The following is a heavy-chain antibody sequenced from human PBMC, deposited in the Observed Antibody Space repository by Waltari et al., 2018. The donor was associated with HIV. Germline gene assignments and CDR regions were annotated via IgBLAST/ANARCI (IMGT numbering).Heavy chain of an antibody. V-gene: IGHV1-18*01. J-gene: IGHJ4*02. CDR3: ARGPSVGGGGVDY. Sequence: QLRLVQCGAEMNRPGSSVKISCESSGYTFMHSGFSWVRQVPGQGLEWIGWINTYGSHTKYPNKFLGRVTQTVDTPTGTAYMKWDNLTEDDTAVYFCARGPSVGGGGVDYWGQGTRVTVSS. D-gene: IGHD2-8*02. CDR2: INTYGSHT. CDR1: GYTFMHSG.